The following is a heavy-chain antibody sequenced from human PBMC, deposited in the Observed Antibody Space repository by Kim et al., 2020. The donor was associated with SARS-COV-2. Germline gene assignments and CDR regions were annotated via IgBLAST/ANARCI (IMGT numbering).Heavy chain of an antibody. CDR2: GST. V-gene: IGHV4-39*01. D-gene: IGHD3-16*01. Sequence: GSTYYNPSLKSRVAISVDTPKNQFSLRLSSVTAADTAVYYCARGIPFWEYWGQGTLVTVPS. J-gene: IGHJ4*02. CDR3: ARGIPFWEY.